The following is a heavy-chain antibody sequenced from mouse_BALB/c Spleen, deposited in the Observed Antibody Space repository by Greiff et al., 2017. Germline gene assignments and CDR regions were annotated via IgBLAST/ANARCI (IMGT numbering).Heavy chain of an antibody. CDR2: IYPGDGDT. CDR3: ARTPIYDGYYVLDY. Sequence: VQLQQSGAELVRPGSSVKISCKASGYAFSSYWMNWVKQRPGQGLEWIGQIYPGDGDTNYNGKFKGKATLTADKSSSTAYMQLSSLTSEDSAVYFCARTPIYDGYYVLDYWGQGTTLTVSS. D-gene: IGHD2-3*01. V-gene: IGHV1-80*01. CDR1: GYAFSSYW. J-gene: IGHJ2*01.